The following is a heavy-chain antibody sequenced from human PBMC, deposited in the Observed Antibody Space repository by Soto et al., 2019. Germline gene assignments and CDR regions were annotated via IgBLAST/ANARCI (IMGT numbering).Heavy chain of an antibody. CDR3: AREGDVDTAMVTPPDY. Sequence: QVQLVESGGGVVQPGRSLRLSCAASGFTFSSYGMHWVRQAPGKGLEWVAVIWYDGSNKYYADSVKGRFTISRDNSKNTLYLQMNSLRAEDTAMYYCAREGDVDTAMVTPPDYWGQGTLVTVSS. CDR2: IWYDGSNK. J-gene: IGHJ4*02. D-gene: IGHD5-18*01. CDR1: GFTFSSYG. V-gene: IGHV3-33*01.